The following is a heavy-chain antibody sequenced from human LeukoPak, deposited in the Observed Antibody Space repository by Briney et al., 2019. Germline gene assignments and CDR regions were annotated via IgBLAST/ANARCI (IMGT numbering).Heavy chain of an antibody. CDR2: ISGYNGHT. V-gene: IGHV1-18*01. D-gene: IGHD3-10*01. CDR1: GYTFTSYG. Sequence: ASVKVSCKASGYTFTSYGISWVRQAPGQGLEWMGWISGYNGHTKYAQKFQGRATMTTDTSTSTAYMELRSLRSDDTAVCYCARDSREVLLWFGEFSPWGQGTLVTVSS. CDR3: ARDSREVLLWFGEFSP. J-gene: IGHJ5*02.